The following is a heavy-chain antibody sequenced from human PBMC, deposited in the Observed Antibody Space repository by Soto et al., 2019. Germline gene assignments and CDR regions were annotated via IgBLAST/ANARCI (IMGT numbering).Heavy chain of an antibody. CDR1: GYTFPSYG. D-gene: IGHD3-16*01. J-gene: IGHJ3*01. CDR2: ISAYNGNT. Sequence: QVQLVQSGAEVKKPGASVKVSCKASGYTFPSYGISWVRQAPGQGLEWMGWISAYNGNTIYAQKGQGRGSMTTDTATRTAYMERMSLRSDDTDVYHGARVKYDHGHDLDVWGQGTMVTVSS. V-gene: IGHV1-18*01. CDR3: ARVKYDHGHDLDV.